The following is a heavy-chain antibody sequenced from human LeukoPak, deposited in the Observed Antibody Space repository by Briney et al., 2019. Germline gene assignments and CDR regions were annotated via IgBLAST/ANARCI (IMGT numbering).Heavy chain of an antibody. J-gene: IGHJ4*02. CDR1: GFTFSSYG. CDR2: ISYDGSNK. CDR3: AKGQSDYGDYVGFGEGYFDY. V-gene: IGHV3-30*18. Sequence: GGSLRLSCAASGFTFSSYGMHWVRQAPGKGLEWVAVISYDGSNKYYADSVKGRFTTSRDNSKNTLYLQMNSLRAEDTAVYYCAKGQSDYGDYVGFGEGYFDYWGQGTLVTVSS. D-gene: IGHD4-17*01.